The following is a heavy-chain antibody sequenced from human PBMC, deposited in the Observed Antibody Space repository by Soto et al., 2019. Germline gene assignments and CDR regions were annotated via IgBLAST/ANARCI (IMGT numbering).Heavy chain of an antibody. CDR1: GYTFTGYY. CDR2: INPNSGGT. D-gene: IGHD6-6*01. Sequence: ASVKVSCKASGYTFTGYYMHWVRQAPGQGLEWMGWINPNSGGTNYAQKFQGRVTMTRDTSISSAYMELSRLRSDDTAVYYCARGFWYSSSSDYWGQGTLVTVSS. CDR3: ARGFWYSSSSDY. J-gene: IGHJ4*02. V-gene: IGHV1-2*02.